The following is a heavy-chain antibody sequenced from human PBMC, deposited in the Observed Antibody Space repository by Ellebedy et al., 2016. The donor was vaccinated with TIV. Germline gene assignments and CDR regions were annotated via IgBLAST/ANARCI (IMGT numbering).Heavy chain of an antibody. CDR2: INPNSGGT. CDR3: ARVCRDIVVVPAAIAFDI. J-gene: IGHJ3*02. Sequence: ASVKVSCKASGYTFTGYYMHWVRQAPGQGLEWMGWINPNSGGTNYAQKFQGRVTMTRDTSISTAYMELSRLRSDDTAVYYCARVCRDIVVVPAAIAFDIWGQGTMVTVSS. D-gene: IGHD2-2*01. V-gene: IGHV1-2*02. CDR1: GYTFTGYY.